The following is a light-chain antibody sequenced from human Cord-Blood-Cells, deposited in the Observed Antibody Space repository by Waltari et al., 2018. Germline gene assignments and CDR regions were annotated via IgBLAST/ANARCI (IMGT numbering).Light chain of an antibody. Sequence: DIEMTQSPSTLSESVGDRVTITCRASQRISSWLALYQQKPGKAPKILIYKASSLESGVTSRFSSSSSETTFTLTTSSLQPDEVSTDYYQQYNSYSPTFGQGTKVEIK. CDR2: KAS. CDR1: QRISSW. V-gene: IGKV1-5*03. CDR3: QQYNSYSPT. J-gene: IGKJ1*01.